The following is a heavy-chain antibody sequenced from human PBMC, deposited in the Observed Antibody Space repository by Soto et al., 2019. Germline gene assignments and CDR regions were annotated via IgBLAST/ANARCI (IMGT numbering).Heavy chain of an antibody. CDR1: GFTFKTYA. V-gene: IGHV3-33*01. D-gene: IGHD6-19*01. J-gene: IGHJ5*02. CDR3: ARDSVSSGWLNWLDT. Sequence: QVQLVESGGGVVQPGRSLRLSCVASGFTFKTYAMHWVRQAPGKGLEWVAMIWYDGSHKYFADSVKGRFTMSRDNSDNSMYLEMNSLRVDDSAVYYGARDSVSSGWLNWLDTWGQGTLVTVSS. CDR2: IWYDGSHK.